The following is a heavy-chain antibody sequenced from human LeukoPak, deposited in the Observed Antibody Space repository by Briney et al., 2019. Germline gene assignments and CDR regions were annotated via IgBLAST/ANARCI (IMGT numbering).Heavy chain of an antibody. CDR2: IYHSGST. J-gene: IGHJ5*02. D-gene: IGHD2-15*01. V-gene: IGHV4-30-2*01. CDR3: ARAHRNYCSGGSCYGGWFDT. CDR1: GGSISSGGYS. Sequence: SETLSLTCAVSGGSISSGGYSWSWIRQPPGKGLEWIGYIYHSGSTYYNPSLKTRVTISVDRSKNQFSLKLSSVTAADTAVYYCARAHRNYCSGGSCYGGWFDTWGQGTLVTVSS.